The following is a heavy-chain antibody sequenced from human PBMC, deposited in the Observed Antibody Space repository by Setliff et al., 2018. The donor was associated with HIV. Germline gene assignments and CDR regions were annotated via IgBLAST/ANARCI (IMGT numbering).Heavy chain of an antibody. CDR3: ARQLSNSFDY. D-gene: IGHD1-1*01. CDR1: GYSFTDYF. Sequence: GASVKVSCKASGYSFTDYFIHWVRQAPGRGLEWMGWISPHSGGTRTTRTFRGRVTMTRDTSITTAYMELSGVRSDDTAVYFCARQLSNSFDYWGQGTLVTVSS. V-gene: IGHV1-2*02. CDR2: ISPHSGGT. J-gene: IGHJ4*02.